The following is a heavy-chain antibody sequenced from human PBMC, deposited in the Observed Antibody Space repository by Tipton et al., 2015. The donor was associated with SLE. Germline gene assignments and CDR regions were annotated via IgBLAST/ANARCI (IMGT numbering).Heavy chain of an antibody. Sequence: GSLRLSCAASGFTVSSNYMSWVRQAPGKGLEWVSVIYSGGSTYYADSVKGRFTISRDNSKNTLYLQMNSLRAEDTAIYYCARGGSSGWSTFDYWGQGTLVTVSS. CDR1: GFTVSSNY. D-gene: IGHD6-19*01. CDR3: ARGGSSGWSTFDY. CDR2: IYSGGST. J-gene: IGHJ4*02. V-gene: IGHV3-66*01.